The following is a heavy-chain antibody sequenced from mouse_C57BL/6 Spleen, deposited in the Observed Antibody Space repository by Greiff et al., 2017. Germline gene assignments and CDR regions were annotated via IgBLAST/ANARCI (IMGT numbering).Heavy chain of an antibody. J-gene: IGHJ2*01. V-gene: IGHV1-55*01. D-gene: IGHD2-3*01. CDR3: ARDDGFFFDY. CDR1: GYTFTSYW. Sequence: VQLQQPGAELVKPGASVKMSCKASGYTFTSYWITWVKQRPGKGLEWIGDIYPGSGSPNYNEKFKSKATLTVDQSSSPAYMQLSSLPSEDSAVYYCARDDGFFFDYWGQGTTLTVSS. CDR2: IYPGSGSP.